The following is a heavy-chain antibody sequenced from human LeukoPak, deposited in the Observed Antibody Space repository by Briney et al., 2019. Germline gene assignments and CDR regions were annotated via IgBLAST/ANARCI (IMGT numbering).Heavy chain of an antibody. CDR2: INPNSGAT. D-gene: IGHD5-12*01. CDR1: GYTLTDYY. CDR3: ARDGNIVATIPVDY. V-gene: IGHV1-2*02. Sequence: GASVKVSCKASGYTLTDYYLHWVRQAPGQGLKWMGWINPNSGATHYAQSFQARVTMTRDTSIASSYMELTGLESDDTAVYYCARDGNIVATIPVDYWGQGTLVTVSS. J-gene: IGHJ4*02.